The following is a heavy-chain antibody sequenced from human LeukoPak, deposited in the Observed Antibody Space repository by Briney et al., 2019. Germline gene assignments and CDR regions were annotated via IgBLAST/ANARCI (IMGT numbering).Heavy chain of an antibody. J-gene: IGHJ4*02. Sequence: GGSLRPSCAASGFTFSSYSMNWVRQAPGKGLEWVSSISSSSSYIYYADSVKGRFTISRDNAKNSLYLQMNSLRAEDTAVYYCARGRTAKTPFDYWGQGTLVTVSS. CDR2: ISSSSSYI. CDR1: GFTFSSYS. CDR3: ARGRTAKTPFDY. V-gene: IGHV3-21*01. D-gene: IGHD2-21*02.